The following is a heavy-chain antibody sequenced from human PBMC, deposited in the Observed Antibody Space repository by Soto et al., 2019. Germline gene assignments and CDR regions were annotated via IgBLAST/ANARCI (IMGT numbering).Heavy chain of an antibody. J-gene: IGHJ5*02. CDR2: IFYGGST. V-gene: IGHV4-59*06. CDR1: GGSINGYY. Sequence: SETLSLTCNVSGGSINGYYWSWIRQHPGKGLEWIGYIFYGGSTYYNPSLKSRVAISIDTSKNQFSLKLRSVTAADTAVYYCAGEYYDVLTAHPRFDPWGQGTPVTVSS. CDR3: AGEYYDVLTAHPRFDP. D-gene: IGHD3-9*01.